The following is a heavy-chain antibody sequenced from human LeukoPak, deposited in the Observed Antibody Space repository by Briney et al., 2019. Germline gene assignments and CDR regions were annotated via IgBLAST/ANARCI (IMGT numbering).Heavy chain of an antibody. J-gene: IGHJ4*02. CDR3: SGRSSSWNGYYFDY. CDR2: IYYSGST. CDR1: GGSISSYY. Sequence: SETLSLTCTIYGGSISSYYWSWIRQPPGKGLEWIGYIYYSGSTHYNPSLKSRVTISVDTSKNQFALQLSSLTAADTSVYYCSGRSSSWNGYYFDYWGQGTLVTVSS. D-gene: IGHD6-13*01. V-gene: IGHV4-59*08.